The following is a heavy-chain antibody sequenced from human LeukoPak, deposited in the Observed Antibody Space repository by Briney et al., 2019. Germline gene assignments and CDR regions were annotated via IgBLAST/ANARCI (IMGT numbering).Heavy chain of an antibody. V-gene: IGHV4-39*02. Sequence: SETLSLTCTVSGGSISSSSYYWGWIRQPPGKGLEWIGSIYYSGSTYYNPSLKSRVTISVDTSKNQFSLYLSSVTAADTAVYYCAKDLRTTVSTLQLGTQGTFDYWGQGTLVTVSS. J-gene: IGHJ4*02. CDR1: GGSISSSSYY. CDR2: IYYSGST. CDR3: AKDLRTTVSTLQLGTQGTFDY. D-gene: IGHD4-11*01.